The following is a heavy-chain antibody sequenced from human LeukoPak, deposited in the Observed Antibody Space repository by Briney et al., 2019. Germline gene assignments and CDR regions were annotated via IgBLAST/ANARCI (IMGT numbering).Heavy chain of an antibody. D-gene: IGHD3-10*01. CDR2: IYSGGDT. J-gene: IGHJ4*02. Sequence: GGSLRLSCAASGFTVTSTSMSWVRQAPGKGPEWVSVIYSGGDTYYADSVKDRFTVSRDNSENTLFLQMNSLRVEDTAVYYCTRAAYYYGSALSDWGQGTLVTVSS. V-gene: IGHV3-66*01. CDR1: GFTVTSTS. CDR3: TRAAYYYGSALSD.